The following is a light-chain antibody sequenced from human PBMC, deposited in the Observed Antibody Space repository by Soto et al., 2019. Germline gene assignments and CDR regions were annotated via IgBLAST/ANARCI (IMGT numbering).Light chain of an antibody. CDR1: QSIGIW. V-gene: IGKV1-5*03. CDR3: QQYTDYSWT. Sequence: IQMTQSPSTLSASVGDRVAITCRASQSIGIWLAWYQKKPGKAPRFLIYKASTLQTGVPSRFSGSGSGTEFTHAISSLPPDDFATYYCQQYTDYSWTFGQGTKVEIK. CDR2: KAS. J-gene: IGKJ1*01.